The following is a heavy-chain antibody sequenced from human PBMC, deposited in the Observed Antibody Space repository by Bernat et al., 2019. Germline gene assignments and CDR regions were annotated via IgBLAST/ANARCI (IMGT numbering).Heavy chain of an antibody. CDR1: GFTFSGYG. J-gene: IGHJ3*02. CDR2: IWYDGSSK. D-gene: IGHD3-22*01. CDR3: ARESGFTGAFDI. Sequence: QVQLVESGGGVVQPGRSLRLSCAASGFTFSGYGMHWVRQAPGKGLEWVAIIWYDGSSKYYADSVKGRFTISRDNSKNTLYLQMNSLRAEDTAVYYCARESGFTGAFDIWGQGTMVTVSS. V-gene: IGHV3-33*01.